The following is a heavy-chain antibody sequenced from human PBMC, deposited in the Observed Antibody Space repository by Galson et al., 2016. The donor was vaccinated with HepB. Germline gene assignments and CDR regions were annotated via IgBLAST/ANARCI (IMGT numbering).Heavy chain of an antibody. Sequence: SLRLSCAASGFTFSSYWMTWVRQAPGKGLEWVANIKFDGNEKDYVDSVKGRFTISKDNAKNSLYLQKNSLRVDDTAVYYCAVGGHVDYRGQGTLVTVSS. CDR2: IKFDGNEK. V-gene: IGHV3-7*03. D-gene: IGHD1-26*01. CDR1: GFTFSSYW. J-gene: IGHJ4*02. CDR3: AVGGHVDY.